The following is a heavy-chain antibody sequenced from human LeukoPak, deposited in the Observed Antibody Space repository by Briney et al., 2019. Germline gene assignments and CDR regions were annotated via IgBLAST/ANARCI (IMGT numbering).Heavy chain of an antibody. Sequence: GGSLRLSCAASGFTFSSYWMSWVRQAPGKGLEWVANIKQDGSEKYYVDSVKGRFTISRDNAKNSLYLQMNSLRAEDTAVYYCARWFVGIVVVLAAQLDYWGQGTLVTVSS. CDR2: IKQDGSEK. CDR1: GFTFSSYW. V-gene: IGHV3-7*01. CDR3: ARWFVGIVVVLAAQLDY. J-gene: IGHJ4*02. D-gene: IGHD2-2*01.